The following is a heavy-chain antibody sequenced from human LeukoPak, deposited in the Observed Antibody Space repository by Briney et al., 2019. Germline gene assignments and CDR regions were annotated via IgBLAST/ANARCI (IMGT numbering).Heavy chain of an antibody. CDR3: ARDGGGSGWHYPWFDP. CDR1: GGSISSYY. D-gene: IGHD6-19*01. CDR2: IYYSGST. V-gene: IGHV4-59*12. J-gene: IGHJ5*02. Sequence: TSETLSLTCSVSGGSISSYYWTWIRQPPGKGLEWIGYIYYSGSTNYNPSLKSRVTMSVDMSKNQFSLKLSSVTAADTAVYYCARDGGGSGWHYPWFDPWGQGTLVTVSS.